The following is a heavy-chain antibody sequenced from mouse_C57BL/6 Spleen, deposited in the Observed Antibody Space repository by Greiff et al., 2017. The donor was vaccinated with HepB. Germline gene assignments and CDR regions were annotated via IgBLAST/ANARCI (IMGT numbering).Heavy chain of an antibody. CDR2: TFYSGIT. CDR3: ARGYDYDGDYAMDY. Sequence: VQLKQSGPSLVRPSQTLSLTCTVTGFSINSDCYWIWIRQFPGNKLEYIGYTFYSGITYYNPSLESRTYITRDTSKNQFSLKLSSVTTEDTATYYCARGYDYDGDYAMDYWGQGTSVTVSS. V-gene: IGHV3-3*01. D-gene: IGHD2-4*01. J-gene: IGHJ4*01. CDR1: GFSINSDCY.